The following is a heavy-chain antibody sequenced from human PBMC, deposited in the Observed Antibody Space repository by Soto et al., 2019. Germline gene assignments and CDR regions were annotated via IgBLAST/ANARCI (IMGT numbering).Heavy chain of an antibody. Sequence: QVQLVQSGAEVKKPGSSVKVSCRASGGTFNSHTISWVRQAPGQGLEWMGGIMPMFGVTNYARKFQGRLTMTANESTTTAYMEVSSLTSDDTAVYYCAGEGVTSSMSRPWMGYHYDGLDVWGQGTTVIVSS. CDR3: AGEGVTSSMSRPWMGYHYDGLDV. V-gene: IGHV1-69*12. J-gene: IGHJ6*02. CDR2: IMPMFGVT. D-gene: IGHD2-2*01. CDR1: GGTFNSHT.